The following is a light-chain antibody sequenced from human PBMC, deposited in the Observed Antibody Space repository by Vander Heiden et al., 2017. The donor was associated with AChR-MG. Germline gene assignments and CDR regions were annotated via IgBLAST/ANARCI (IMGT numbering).Light chain of an antibody. CDR2: AAS. J-gene: IGKJ2*01. CDR3: QQRDSTPHT. V-gene: IGKV1-39*01. CDR1: QSISSY. Sequence: DIQMTQSPSSLSASVGDRVTITCRASQSISSYLNWYQQKPGKAPKLLIYAASSLQSGVPSRFSGSGSGTDFTLTISSLQPEDFATYYCQQRDSTPHTFGQRTKLEIK.